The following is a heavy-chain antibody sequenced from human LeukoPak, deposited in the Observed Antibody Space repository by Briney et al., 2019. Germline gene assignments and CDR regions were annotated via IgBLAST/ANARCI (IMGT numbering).Heavy chain of an antibody. J-gene: IGHJ6*04. CDR2: ISSSGSTI. CDR3: ARDTHRYFDWLKTYYYYGMDV. V-gene: IGHV3-48*03. Sequence: GGSLRLSCAASGFTFGSYEMNWVRQAPGKGLEWVSYISSSGSTIYYADSVKGRFTISRDNAKNSLYLQMNSLRAEDTAVYYCARDTHRYFDWLKTYYYYGMDVWGKGTTVTVSS. CDR1: GFTFGSYE. D-gene: IGHD3-9*01.